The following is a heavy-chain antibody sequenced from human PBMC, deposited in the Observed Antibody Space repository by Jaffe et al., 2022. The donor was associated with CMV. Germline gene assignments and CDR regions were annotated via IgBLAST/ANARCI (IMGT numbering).Heavy chain of an antibody. V-gene: IGHV3-23*04. J-gene: IGHJ4*02. CDR3: AKGSLLWALGDLSFDY. CDR2: ISGSGGST. CDR1: GFTFSSYA. Sequence: EVQLVESGGGLVQPGGSLRLSCAASGFTFSSYAMSWVRQAPGKGLEWVSAISGSGGSTYYADSVKGRFTISRDNSKNTLYLQMNSLRAEDTAVYYCAKGSLLWALGDLSFDYWGQGTLVTVSS. D-gene: IGHD3-16*01.